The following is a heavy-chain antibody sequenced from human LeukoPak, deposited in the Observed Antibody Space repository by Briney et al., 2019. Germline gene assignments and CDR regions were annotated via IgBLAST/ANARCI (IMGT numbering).Heavy chain of an antibody. Sequence: GGSLRLSCAASGFSVSTNYMSWVRQAPGKGLEWVSIIYSGGNTYYTDSVKGRFTISRDNAKNSLYLQMNSLRAEDTAVYYCARTTYDILTGSDYWGQGTLVTVSS. D-gene: IGHD3-9*01. V-gene: IGHV3-53*01. CDR3: ARTTYDILTGSDY. J-gene: IGHJ4*02. CDR1: GFSVSTNY. CDR2: IYSGGNT.